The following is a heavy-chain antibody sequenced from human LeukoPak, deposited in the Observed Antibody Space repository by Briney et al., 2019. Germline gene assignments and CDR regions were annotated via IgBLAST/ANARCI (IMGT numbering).Heavy chain of an antibody. CDR3: AREGYYDSSKRYYGMDV. J-gene: IGHJ6*02. CDR1: GYSFTTYG. CDR2: INTNTGNP. Sequence: ASVKVSCKASGYSFTTYGMNWVRQAPGQGLEWMGWINTNTGNPTYAQGFTGRFVFSLDTSVSTAYLQICSLKAEDTAVYYCAREGYYDSSKRYYGMDVWGQGTTVTVSS. D-gene: IGHD3-22*01. V-gene: IGHV7-4-1*01.